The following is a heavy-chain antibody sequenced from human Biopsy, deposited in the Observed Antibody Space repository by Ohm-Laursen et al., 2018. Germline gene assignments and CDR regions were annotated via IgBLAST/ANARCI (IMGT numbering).Heavy chain of an antibody. CDR1: GCSFTSYY. CDR3: AKGGHKAWLDS. D-gene: IGHD1-26*01. CDR2: INPSGGST. V-gene: IGHV1-46*01. J-gene: IGHJ5*01. Sequence: ASVKVSCKASGCSFTSYYMHWVRQAPGQGLEWMGIINPSGGSTDYAQKFQGRVTMTRDTSTSTVYMELISLRSDDTAVYYCAKGGHKAWLDSWGQGALVTVSS.